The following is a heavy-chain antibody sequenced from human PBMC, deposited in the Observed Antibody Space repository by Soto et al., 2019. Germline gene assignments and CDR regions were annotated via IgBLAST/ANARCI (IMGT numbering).Heavy chain of an antibody. V-gene: IGHV1-2*02. CDR1: GYTSTGYY. D-gene: IGHD6-19*01. Sequence: ASVNVSCKSSGYTSTGYYIHWGRQAPGQGLEWMGWINPNSGGTNYAQKFQGRVTMTRDTSISTAYMELSRLRSDDTAVYYCARGTVAGPQGYWGQGTLVTVSS. CDR2: INPNSGGT. J-gene: IGHJ4*02. CDR3: ARGTVAGPQGY.